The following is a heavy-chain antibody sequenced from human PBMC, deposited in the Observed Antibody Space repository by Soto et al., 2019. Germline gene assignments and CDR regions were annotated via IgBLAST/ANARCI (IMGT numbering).Heavy chain of an antibody. CDR3: ARASGLEARYFDY. CDR2: INPNSGGT. D-gene: IGHD1-1*01. V-gene: IGHV1-2*04. Sequence: GASVKVSCKASGYTFTGYYMHWVRQAPGQGLEWMGWINPNSGGTNYAQKFQGWVTMTRDTSISTAYMELSRLRPDDTAVYYCARASGLEARYFDYWGQGTLVTVSS. CDR1: GYTFTGYY. J-gene: IGHJ4*02.